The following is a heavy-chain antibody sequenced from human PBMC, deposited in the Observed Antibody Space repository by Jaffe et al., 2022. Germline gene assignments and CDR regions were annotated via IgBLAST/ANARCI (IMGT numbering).Heavy chain of an antibody. V-gene: IGHV1-3*01. CDR1: GYTFTSYA. J-gene: IGHJ4*02. CDR3: ARGWLGGGYDSGALRY. D-gene: IGHD5-12*01. Sequence: QVQLVQSGAEVKKPGASVKVSCKASGYTFTSYAMHWVRQAPGQRLEWMGWINAGNGNTKYSQKFQGRVTITRDTSASTAYMELSSLRSEDTAVYYCARGWLGGGYDSGALRYWGQGTLVTVSS. CDR2: INAGNGNT.